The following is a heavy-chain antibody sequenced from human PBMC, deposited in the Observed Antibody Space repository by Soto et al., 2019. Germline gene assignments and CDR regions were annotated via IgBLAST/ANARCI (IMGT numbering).Heavy chain of an antibody. CDR2: IIPIFGTA. V-gene: IGHV1-69*13. D-gene: IGHD6-6*01. CDR3: ARGDSYSSSHNWFDP. CDR1: GGTFSSYA. J-gene: IGHJ5*02. Sequence: RASVKVSCKASGGTFSSYAISWVRQAPGQGLEWMGGIIPIFGTANYVQKFQGRVTITADESTSTAYMELSSLRSEDTAVYYCARGDSYSSSHNWFDPWGQGTLVIVSS.